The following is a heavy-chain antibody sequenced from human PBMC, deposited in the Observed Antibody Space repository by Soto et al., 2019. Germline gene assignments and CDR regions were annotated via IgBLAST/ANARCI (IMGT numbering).Heavy chain of an antibody. CDR2: IIPIFGTA. CDR3: ARPDVFIAAREHYYYGMDV. CDR1: GCTFSSYA. J-gene: IGHJ6*02. V-gene: IGHV1-69*13. D-gene: IGHD6-6*01. Sequence: SVKVSCKASGCTFSSYAISWVRQAPGQVLEWMGGIIPIFGTANYAQKFQGRVTITADESTSTAYMELSSLRSEDTAVYYCARPDVFIAAREHYYYGMDVWGQGTTVTVSS.